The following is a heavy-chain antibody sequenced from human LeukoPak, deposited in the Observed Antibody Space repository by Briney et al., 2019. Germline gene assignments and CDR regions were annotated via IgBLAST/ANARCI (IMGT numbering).Heavy chain of an antibody. CDR2: IYTSGST. CDR3: ARELSGSSDAFDI. D-gene: IGHD1-26*01. Sequence: SETLSLTCTVSGGSISSSSYYWSWIRQPAGKGLEWIGRIYTSGSTNYNPSLKSRVTISVDKSKNQFSLKLSSVTAADTAVYYCARELSGSSDAFDIWGQGTMVTVSS. V-gene: IGHV4-61*02. CDR1: GGSISSSSYY. J-gene: IGHJ3*02.